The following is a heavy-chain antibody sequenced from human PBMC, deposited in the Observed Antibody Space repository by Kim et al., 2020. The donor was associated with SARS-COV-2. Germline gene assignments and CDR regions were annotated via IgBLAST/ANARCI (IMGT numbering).Heavy chain of an antibody. V-gene: IGHV3-23*01. CDR3: AKDQRDYDVLTAYLYF. D-gene: IGHD3-9*01. J-gene: IGHJ2*01. CDR2: ISGGGGSA. Sequence: GGSLRLSCATSGFRFTDHAMSWVRQAQGRGLEWVATISGGGGSAFYADSVEGRFTISSDESENTLLLQMNIQRVEDTAVYYCAKDQRDYDVLTAYLYF. CDR1: GFRFTDHA.